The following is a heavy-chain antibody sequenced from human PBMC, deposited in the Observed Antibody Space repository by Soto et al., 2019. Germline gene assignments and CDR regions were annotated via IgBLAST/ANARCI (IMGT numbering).Heavy chain of an antibody. D-gene: IGHD2-2*02. J-gene: IGHJ5*02. Sequence: PSETLSLTCAVSGGSISSGGYSWSWIRQPPGKGLEWIGYIYHSGSTYYNPSLKSRVTISVDRSKNQFSLKLSSVTAADTAVYYCARGSGVVPAAIDWFDPWGQGTLVTVSS. CDR3: ARGSGVVPAAIDWFDP. CDR1: GGSISSGGYS. V-gene: IGHV4-30-2*01. CDR2: IYHSGST.